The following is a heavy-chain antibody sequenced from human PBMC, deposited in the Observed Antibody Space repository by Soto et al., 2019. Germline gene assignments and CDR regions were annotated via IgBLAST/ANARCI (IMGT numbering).Heavy chain of an antibody. Sequence: VSCKAPGSTFTSYAISWVRQAPGKGLEWMGRIISIFGTANYAKKFQGRVTIAANESTSAAYMELSSLRAEDTAVYYCAILMVRVLTRYYYYGLGVCGQGATVTVSS. V-gene: IGHV1-69*15. J-gene: IGHJ6*02. CDR2: IISIFGTA. CDR3: AILMVRVLTRYYYYGLGV. CDR1: GSTFTSYA. D-gene: IGHD2-8*01.